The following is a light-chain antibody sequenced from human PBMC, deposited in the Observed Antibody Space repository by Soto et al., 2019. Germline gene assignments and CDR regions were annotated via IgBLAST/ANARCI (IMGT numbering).Light chain of an antibody. CDR2: GAS. J-gene: IGKJ2*01. CDR1: QSVSSSY. CDR3: QQYGRSSYT. Sequence: EIVLTQSPGTLSLSPGERVTLSCRASQSVSSSYLAWYQQKPGQAPRHLIYGASSRATGIPDRFSGSGSGPDFTLTISSLEPEDFAVSYCQQYGRSSYTFGQGTKLEIK. V-gene: IGKV3-20*01.